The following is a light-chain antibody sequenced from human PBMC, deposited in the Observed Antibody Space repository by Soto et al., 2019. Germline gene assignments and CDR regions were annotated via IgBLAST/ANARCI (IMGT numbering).Light chain of an antibody. CDR3: QHYVNFPHT. CDR1: QSINKW. V-gene: IGKV1-5*01. CDR2: HAS. Sequence: IPMTQSPSTLSASVGDRVTFSCRASQSINKWLAWYQQRPGQAPKLLIYHASTLSTGVPPRFSGSGSGTEFTLTISSLQPDDSATYYCQHYVNFPHTFGQGATLEIK. J-gene: IGKJ2*01.